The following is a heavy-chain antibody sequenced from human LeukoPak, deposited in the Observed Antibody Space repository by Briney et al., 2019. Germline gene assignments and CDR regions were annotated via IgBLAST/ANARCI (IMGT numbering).Heavy chain of an antibody. CDR3: ARVPTSYDILTGYYLSVGNDAFYI. CDR2: INHSGST. V-gene: IGHV4-34*01. J-gene: IGHJ3*02. Sequence: SESLCLTCAVYVGSFSGYYWSWIRQPPGKGLEWIGEINHSGSTNYNPSLTSRVTISVDTSKNQFSLKLSSVTAADTAVYYCARVPTSYDILTGYYLSVGNDAFYIWGQGTMVTVSS. D-gene: IGHD3-9*01. CDR1: VGSFSGYY.